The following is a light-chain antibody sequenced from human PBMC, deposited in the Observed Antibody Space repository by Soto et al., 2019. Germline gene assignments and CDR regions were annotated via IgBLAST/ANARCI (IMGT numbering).Light chain of an antibody. J-gene: IGKJ5*01. V-gene: IGKV1-39*01. CDR3: QQSYRTPIT. Sequence: DIQMTQSPSSLSASVGDRVNITCWTSQTISTYLNWYQHKPGKAPEVLIYAASNLQSGVPSRFSGSGSGTDFTLTISSLQPADSATYYCQQSYRTPITFGQGTRLENK. CDR1: QTISTY. CDR2: AAS.